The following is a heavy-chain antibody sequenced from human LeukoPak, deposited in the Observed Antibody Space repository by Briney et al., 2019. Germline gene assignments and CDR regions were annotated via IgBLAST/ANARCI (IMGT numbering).Heavy chain of an antibody. CDR2: ISESGGGT. D-gene: IGHD3-10*01. CDR1: GIRLSNHG. V-gene: IGHV3-23*01. J-gene: IGHJ4*02. CDR3: AKRGVVIRGVLVIGFHKEAYYFDY. Sequence: GGSLRLSCVVSGIRLSNHGMSWVRQAPGKGLEWVSGISESGGGTNYADSVKGRFTISRDNSLNTLYLQMNSLRAEDTAVYFCAKRGVVIRGVLVIGFHKEAYYFDYWGQGILVTVSS.